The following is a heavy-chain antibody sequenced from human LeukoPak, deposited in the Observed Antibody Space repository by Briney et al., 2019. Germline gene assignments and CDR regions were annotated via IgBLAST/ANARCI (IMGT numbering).Heavy chain of an antibody. Sequence: GGSLRLSCAASGFTFSSYWMHWVRQAPGKGLVWVSRINSDGSSTNYADSVKGRFTISRDNAKNTLYLQMNSLRAEDTALYYCARGQAGTTSGLYGMDVWGQGTTVTVSS. CDR3: ARGQAGTTSGLYGMDV. V-gene: IGHV3-74*01. J-gene: IGHJ6*02. CDR2: INSDGSST. D-gene: IGHD1-1*01. CDR1: GFTFSSYW.